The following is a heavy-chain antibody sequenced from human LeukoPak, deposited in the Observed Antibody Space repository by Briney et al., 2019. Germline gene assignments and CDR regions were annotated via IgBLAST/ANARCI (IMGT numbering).Heavy chain of an antibody. V-gene: IGHV3-30*04. Sequence: PGGSLRLSCSASGFTFSTYAMHWVRQAPGKGLEWVAVISYDGTNEYYADSVEGRFTISRDNSKNTLYLQMNSLRPEDTAVYYCAGSSNRHWEAPLDYWGQGTLVTVSS. J-gene: IGHJ4*02. D-gene: IGHD1-26*01. CDR1: GFTFSTYA. CDR3: AGSSNRHWEAPLDY. CDR2: ISYDGTNE.